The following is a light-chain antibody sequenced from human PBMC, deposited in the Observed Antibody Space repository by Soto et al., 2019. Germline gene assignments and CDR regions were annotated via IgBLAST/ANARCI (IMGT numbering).Light chain of an antibody. Sequence: DIQMTQSPSTLSASVGDRVTITCRASQSISNWLAWYQQKPGKAPKILIYKASSLESGVPSRFSGSGSGTEFTLTISSLQPDDIATYHCQQYESYPWTFGQGTKVEIK. V-gene: IGKV1-5*03. CDR3: QQYESYPWT. CDR2: KAS. CDR1: QSISNW. J-gene: IGKJ1*01.